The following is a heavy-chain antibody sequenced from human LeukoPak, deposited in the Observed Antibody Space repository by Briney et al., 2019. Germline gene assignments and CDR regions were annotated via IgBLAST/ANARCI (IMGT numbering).Heavy chain of an antibody. Sequence: GALVKVSCKASGYTFTGYYMHWVRQAPGQGLEWMGWINPNSGGTNYAQKFQGRVTMTEDTSTDTAYMELSSLRSEDTAVYYCATDWITMVRGVISGNAFDIWGQGTMVTVSS. V-gene: IGHV1-2*02. CDR2: INPNSGGT. CDR3: ATDWITMVRGVISGNAFDI. D-gene: IGHD3-10*01. J-gene: IGHJ3*02. CDR1: GYTFTGYY.